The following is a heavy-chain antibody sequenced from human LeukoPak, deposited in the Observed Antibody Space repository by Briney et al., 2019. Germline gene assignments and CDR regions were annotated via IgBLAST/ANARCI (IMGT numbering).Heavy chain of an antibody. V-gene: IGHV3-23*01. CDR3: AREPNPPMGYGQYYYYYMDV. CDR1: GFTFSSYG. CDR2: ITGSAYNT. D-gene: IGHD5-18*01. J-gene: IGHJ6*03. Sequence: PGGSLRLSCAASGFTFSSYGMSWVRQAPGKGLEWVSTITGSAYNTYYADSVKGRFTISRDNSANTLYLQMNSLRAEDTAVYYCAREPNPPMGYGQYYYYYMDVWGKGTTVTVSS.